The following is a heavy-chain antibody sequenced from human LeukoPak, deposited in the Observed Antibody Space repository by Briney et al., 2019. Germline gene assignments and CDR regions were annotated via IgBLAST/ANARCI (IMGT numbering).Heavy chain of an antibody. V-gene: IGHV1-2*02. Sequence: ASVKVSCKASGCTFTGYYMHWVRQAPGQGLEWMGWINPNSGGTNYAQKFQGRVTMTRDTSISTAYMELSRLRSDDTAVYYCARDFHTPGVGYYMDVWGKGTTVTVSS. CDR3: ARDFHTPGVGYYMDV. CDR2: INPNSGGT. J-gene: IGHJ6*03. CDR1: GCTFTGYY. D-gene: IGHD3-10*01.